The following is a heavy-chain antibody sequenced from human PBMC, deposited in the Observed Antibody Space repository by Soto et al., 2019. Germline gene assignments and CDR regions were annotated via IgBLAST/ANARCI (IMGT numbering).Heavy chain of an antibody. CDR2: INHSGST. J-gene: IGHJ5*02. Sequence: QVQLQQWGAGLLKPSETLSLTCAVYGGSFSGYYWSWIRQPPGKGLEWIGEINHSGSTNYNPSLKSRVTISVDTSKNQFSLKLSSVTAADTAVYYCVRGPSYYSQANWFDPWGQGTLVTVSS. CDR3: VRGPSYYSQANWFDP. CDR1: GGSFSGYY. D-gene: IGHD3-10*01. V-gene: IGHV4-34*01.